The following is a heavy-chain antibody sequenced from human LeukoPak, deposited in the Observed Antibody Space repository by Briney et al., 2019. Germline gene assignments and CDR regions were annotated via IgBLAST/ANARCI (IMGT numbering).Heavy chain of an antibody. V-gene: IGHV3-30*18. CDR3: AKDGSTAGGEYYYYYGMDV. J-gene: IGHJ6*02. CDR2: ISYDGSNK. D-gene: IGHD3-10*01. Sequence: PGGSLRLSCAASGLTFSSSGFTFSSYGMHWVRQAPGKGLEWVAVISYDGSNKYYADSVKGRFTISRDNSKNTLSLRMNSLRADDTAVYYCAKDGSTAGGEYYYYYGMDVWGQGTTVTVSS. CDR1: GLTFSSSGFTFSSYG.